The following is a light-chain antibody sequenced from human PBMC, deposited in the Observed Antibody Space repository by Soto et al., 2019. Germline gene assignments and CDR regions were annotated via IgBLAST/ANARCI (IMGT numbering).Light chain of an antibody. J-gene: IGLJ2*01. V-gene: IGLV2-14*01. CDR3: RSYSNSTTRV. CDR1: SSDVGGYNY. Sequence: QSALTQPASVSGSPGQSITISCTGTSSDVGGYNYVSWYQQHPGKAPKLMIYDVSNRPSGVSNRFSGSKSGNTASLTISGLQAEDEADYYCRSYSNSTTRVFGGGTKLTVL. CDR2: DVS.